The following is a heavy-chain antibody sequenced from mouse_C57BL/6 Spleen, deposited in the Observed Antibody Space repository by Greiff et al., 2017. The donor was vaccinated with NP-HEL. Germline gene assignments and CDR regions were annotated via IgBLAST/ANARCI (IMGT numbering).Heavy chain of an antibody. D-gene: IGHD1-1*01. CDR2: IYPRDGST. CDR1: GYTFTSYD. V-gene: IGHV1-85*01. CDR3: ARSRDYYGSYWYFDV. J-gene: IGHJ1*03. Sequence: QVQLKQSGPELVKPGASVKLSCKASGYTFTSYDINWVKQRPGQGLEWIGWIYPRDGSTKYNEKFKGKATLTVDTSSSTAYMELHSLTSEDSAVYFCARSRDYYGSYWYFDVWGTGTTVTVSS.